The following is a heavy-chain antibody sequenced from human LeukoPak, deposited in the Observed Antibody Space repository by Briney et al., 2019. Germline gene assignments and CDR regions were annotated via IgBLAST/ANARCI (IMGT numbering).Heavy chain of an antibody. CDR3: ARGVIAGFDY. Sequence: GESLNISCKGSGYSFNNYWLGWVRQVPGKGLEGMGIIYPDDSDTRYSPSFQGQVTISADKSISTAYLQWSSLKASDTAMYYCARGVIAGFDYWGQGTLVTVSS. J-gene: IGHJ4*02. CDR1: GYSFNNYW. D-gene: IGHD2-15*01. CDR2: IYPDDSDT. V-gene: IGHV5-51*01.